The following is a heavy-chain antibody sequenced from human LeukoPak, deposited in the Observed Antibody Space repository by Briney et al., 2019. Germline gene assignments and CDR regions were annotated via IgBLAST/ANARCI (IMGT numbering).Heavy chain of an antibody. CDR3: ARVGGSYAGGDNWFDP. Sequence: KPSETLSLTCTVSGYSISSGYYWSWIRQPPGKGLEWIGYIYYSGSTNYNPSLKSRVTISVDTSKNQFSLKLSSVTAADTAMYYCARVGGSYAGGDNWFDPWGQGTLVTVSS. CDR2: IYYSGST. D-gene: IGHD1-26*01. CDR1: GYSISSGYY. J-gene: IGHJ5*02. V-gene: IGHV4-61*01.